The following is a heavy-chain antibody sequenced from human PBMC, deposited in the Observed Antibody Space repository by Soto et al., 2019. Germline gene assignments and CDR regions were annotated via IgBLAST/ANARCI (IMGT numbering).Heavy chain of an antibody. CDR2: IYPGDSDT. CDR3: ARQGTSPYYYDSSGPNAFDI. J-gene: IGHJ3*02. Sequence: PGESLKISCKGSGYSFTSYWIGWVRQMPGKGLEWMGIIYPGDSDTKYRPSFQGQVTISADKSISTAYLQWSRLKASDTAMYYCARQGTSPYYYDSSGPNAFDIWGQGTMVTVSS. V-gene: IGHV5-51*01. CDR1: GYSFTSYW. D-gene: IGHD3-22*01.